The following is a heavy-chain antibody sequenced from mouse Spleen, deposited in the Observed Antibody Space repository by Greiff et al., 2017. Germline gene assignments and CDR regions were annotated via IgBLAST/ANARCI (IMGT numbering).Heavy chain of an antibody. J-gene: IGHJ3*01. CDR3: ARGGPLAY. CDR2: IDPSDSYT. Sequence: QVQLQQPGAELVMPGASVKLSCKASGYTFTSYWMHWVKQRPGQGLEWIGEIDPSDSYTNYNQKFKGKATLTVDKSSSTAYMQLSSLTSEDSAVYYCARGGPLAYWGQGTLVTVSA. CDR1: GYTFTSYW. V-gene: IGHV1-69*01.